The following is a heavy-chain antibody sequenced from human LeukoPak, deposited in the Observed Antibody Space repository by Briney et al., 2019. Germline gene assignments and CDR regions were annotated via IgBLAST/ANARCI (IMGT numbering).Heavy chain of an antibody. CDR1: GGSISSTSYH. D-gene: IGHD3-10*01. Sequence: PSETLSLTCIVSGGSISSTSYHWAWIRQPPGKGLEWIATVYYTGSAYYNPSLKSRVTISVDTSKSQFSLKLSSVTTADTALYYCARYASGSYYWFVPWGQGTLVTVSS. J-gene: IGHJ5*02. CDR2: VYYTGSA. CDR3: ARYASGSYYWFVP. V-gene: IGHV4-39*01.